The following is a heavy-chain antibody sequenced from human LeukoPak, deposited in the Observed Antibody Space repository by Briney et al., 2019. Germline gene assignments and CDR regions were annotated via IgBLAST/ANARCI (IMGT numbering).Heavy chain of an antibody. Sequence: PSETLSLTCSVSGGSISSYYWSWIRQPAGKGLEWIGRIYTSGSTNYNPSLKSRVTMSVDTSKNQFSLKLSSVTAADTAVYYCARAVLRYFDWLPPLGYYYYYYMDVWGKGTTVTISS. CDR3: ARAVLRYFDWLPPLGYYYYYYMDV. J-gene: IGHJ6*03. CDR1: GGSISSYY. D-gene: IGHD3-9*01. V-gene: IGHV4-4*07. CDR2: IYTSGST.